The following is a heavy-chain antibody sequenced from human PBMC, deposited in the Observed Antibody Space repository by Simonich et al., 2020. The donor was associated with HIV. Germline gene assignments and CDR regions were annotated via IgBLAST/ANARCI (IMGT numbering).Heavy chain of an antibody. Sequence: QVQLQQWGAGLLKPSETLSLTCAVYGGSFSGYYWSWIRQPPGKGLEWIAKINNRGSIYYNPSVKRRVTISVDKSKSQFSLKVSAVTAADTAVYYCARNGIAARPDTSEVDYWGQGTLVTVSS. V-gene: IGHV4-34*01. CDR1: GGSFSGYY. CDR2: INNRGSI. J-gene: IGHJ4*02. D-gene: IGHD6-6*01. CDR3: ARNGIAARPDTSEVDY.